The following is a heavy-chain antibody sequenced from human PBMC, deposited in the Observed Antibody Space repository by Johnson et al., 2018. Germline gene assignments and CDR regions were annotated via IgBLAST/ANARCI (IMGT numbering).Heavy chain of an antibody. J-gene: IGHJ4*02. CDR3: ARGGQIDARGQGDY. Sequence: VQLVQSGGGLVQPGGSXRLSCAASGFTFSNYAMHWVRQAPGKGLEYVSAINNVGGNTYYTNSVNGRFTISRDNPKNTVYLQMGSLRPDDMAVYYCARGGQIDARGQGDYWGQGTLVTVSS. CDR2: INNVGGNT. V-gene: IGHV3-64*01. D-gene: IGHD3-10*01. CDR1: GFTFSNYA.